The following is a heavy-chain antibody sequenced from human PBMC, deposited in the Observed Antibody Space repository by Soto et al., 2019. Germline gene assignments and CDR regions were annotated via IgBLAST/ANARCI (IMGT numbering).Heavy chain of an antibody. J-gene: IGHJ4*02. Sequence: QVQLVQSGAEVKKPGSSVKVSCKASVGTFSSSTISWVRQAPGQWPEWMGRILPILGIANYAQKFEGRVTITADKSTSTAYMELSSLRSDDTAVYYCASLVGEYGSGSYPYWGQGTLVTVSS. D-gene: IGHD3-10*01. CDR2: ILPILGIA. CDR1: VGTFSSST. V-gene: IGHV1-69*02. CDR3: ASLVGEYGSGSYPY.